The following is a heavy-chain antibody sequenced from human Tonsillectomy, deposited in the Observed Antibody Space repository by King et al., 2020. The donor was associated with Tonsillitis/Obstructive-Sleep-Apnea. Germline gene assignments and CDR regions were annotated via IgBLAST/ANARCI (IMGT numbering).Heavy chain of an antibody. CDR1: GYTFTSYG. CDR2: ISAYNGNT. V-gene: IGHV1-18*01. D-gene: IGHD2-8*01. CDR3: ARDLSTGYCTNGVCPYYYYYYMDV. J-gene: IGHJ6*03. Sequence: VQLVESGAEVKKPGASVKVSCKASGYTFTSYGISWVRQAPGQGLEWMGWISAYNGNTNYAQKLQGRVTMTTDTSTSTAYMELRSLRSDDTAVYYCARDLSTGYCTNGVCPYYYYYYMDVWGKGTTVTVSS.